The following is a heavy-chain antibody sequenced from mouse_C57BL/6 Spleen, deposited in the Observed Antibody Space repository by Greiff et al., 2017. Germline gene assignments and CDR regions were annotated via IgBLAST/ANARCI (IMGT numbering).Heavy chain of an antibody. V-gene: IGHV5-4*03. CDR1: GFTFSSYA. D-gene: IGHD2-4*01. J-gene: IGHJ2*01. Sequence: DVKLQESGGGLVKPGGSLKLSCAASGFTFSSYAMSWVRQTPEKRLEWVATISDGGSYTYYPDNVKGRFTISRDNAKNNRYLQMSHLKSEDTAMYYCARGGGLRRIFDYWGQGTTLTVSS. CDR3: ARGGGLRRIFDY. CDR2: ISDGGSYT.